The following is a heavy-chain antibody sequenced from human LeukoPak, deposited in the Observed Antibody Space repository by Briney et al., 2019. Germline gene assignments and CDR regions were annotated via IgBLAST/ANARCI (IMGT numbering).Heavy chain of an antibody. CDR1: GFTFDDYA. Sequence: GGSLRLSCAASGFTFDDYAMHWVRQAPGKGLEWVSGISWNSGSIGYADSVKGRFTISRDNAKSSLYLQMNSLRAEDTALYYCAKGSCSGGSCCFDYWGQGTLVTVSS. V-gene: IGHV3-9*01. D-gene: IGHD2-15*01. J-gene: IGHJ4*02. CDR2: ISWNSGSI. CDR3: AKGSCSGGSCCFDY.